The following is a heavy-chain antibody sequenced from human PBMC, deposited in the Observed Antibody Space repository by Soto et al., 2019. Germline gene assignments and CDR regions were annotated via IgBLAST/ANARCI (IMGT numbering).Heavy chain of an antibody. D-gene: IGHD6-6*01. CDR2: INPSGGST. CDR1: GCTFTSYY. CDR3: ARDLVEYSSSSQFDY. J-gene: IGHJ4*02. Sequence: GASVKVSCKASGCTFTSYYMHWVRQAPGQGLEWMGIINPSGGSTSYAQKFQDRVTMTRDTSTSTVYMELSSLRSEDTAVYYCARDLVEYSSSSQFDYWGQGTLVTVSS. V-gene: IGHV1-46*01.